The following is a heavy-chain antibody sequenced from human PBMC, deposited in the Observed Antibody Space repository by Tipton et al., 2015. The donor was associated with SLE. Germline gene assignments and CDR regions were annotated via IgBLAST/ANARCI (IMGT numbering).Heavy chain of an antibody. CDR3: ARGRGSYYGAFDI. CDR2: ISSGSTYI. CDR1: GFIFSSYT. J-gene: IGHJ3*02. Sequence: SLRLSCAVSGFIFSSYTLNWVRQVPGKGLEWVSSISSGSTYIYFADSVQGRFTISRDNAKNSLFLQMNSLRAEDTAVYYCARGRGSYYGAFDICGQGTMVTVSS. V-gene: IGHV3-21*06. D-gene: IGHD1-26*01.